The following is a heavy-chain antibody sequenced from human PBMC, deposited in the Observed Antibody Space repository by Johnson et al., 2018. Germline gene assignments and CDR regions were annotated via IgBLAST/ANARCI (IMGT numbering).Heavy chain of an antibody. J-gene: IGHJ1*01. CDR3: AKDSSPASSSASAEDQH. Sequence: QVQLVESGGGVVQPGRSLRLSCAASGFTFSSYGMHWVRKAPGKGLEWGAVISDAGSNKYYADSVKGRFTISRDNSKNTRYLQMNSLRAEDTAVYYCAKDSSPASSSASAEDQHWGQGTLVTVSS. V-gene: IGHV3-30*18. CDR2: ISDAGSNK. CDR1: GFTFSSYG. D-gene: IGHD6-6*01.